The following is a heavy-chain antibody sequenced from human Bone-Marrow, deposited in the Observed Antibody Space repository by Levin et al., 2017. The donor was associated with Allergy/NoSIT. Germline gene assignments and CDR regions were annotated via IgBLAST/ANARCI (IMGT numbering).Heavy chain of an antibody. V-gene: IGHV3-21*01. CDR3: ARSHPLTGTTHFSYQDGMDI. CDR1: GFDFHIYV. D-gene: IGHD1/OR15-1a*01. CDR2: ITTSSNYR. J-gene: IGHJ6*02. Sequence: GGSLRLSCEASGFDFHIYVMHWVRQAPGKGLEWLSSITTSSNYRYYIESVKGRFIISRDNGRNSLYLQMNSLRAEDTAVYYCARSHPLTGTTHFSYQDGMDIWGLGTTVTVSS.